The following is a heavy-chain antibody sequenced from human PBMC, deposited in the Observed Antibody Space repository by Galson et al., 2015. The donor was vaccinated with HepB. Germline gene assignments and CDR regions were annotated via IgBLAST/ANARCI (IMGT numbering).Heavy chain of an antibody. CDR2: IWYDGSNK. D-gene: IGHD3-3*01. V-gene: IGHV3-33*01. CDR1: GFTFSSYG. J-gene: IGHJ4*02. CDR3: ARADYDFWSGYYIGASYYFDY. Sequence: SLRLSCAASGFTFSSYGMHWVRQAPGKGLEWVAVIWYDGSNKYYADSVKGRFTISRDNSKNTLYLQMNSLRAEDTAVYYCARADYDFWSGYYIGASYYFDYWGQGTLVTVSS.